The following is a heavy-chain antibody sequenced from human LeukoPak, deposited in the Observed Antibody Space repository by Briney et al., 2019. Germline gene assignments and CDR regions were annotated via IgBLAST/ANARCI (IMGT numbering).Heavy chain of an antibody. CDR3: ARDDSSGYHTTYFDY. D-gene: IGHD3-22*01. CDR1: GGSISGYY. J-gene: IGHJ4*02. V-gene: IGHV4-4*07. CDR2: IYTSGST. Sequence: PSETLSLTCTVSGGSISGYYWSWIRQPAGKGLEWIGRIYTSGSTNYNPSLKSRVTMSVDTSKNQFSLKLSSVTAADTAVYYCARDDSSGYHTTYFDYWGQGTLVTVSS.